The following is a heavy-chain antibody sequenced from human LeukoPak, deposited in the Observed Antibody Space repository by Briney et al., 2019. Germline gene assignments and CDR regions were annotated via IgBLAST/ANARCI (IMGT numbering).Heavy chain of an antibody. D-gene: IGHD2-2*01. CDR3: ARAAIRVDFFDS. V-gene: IGHV3-21*01. Sequence: GGSLRLSCAASGFLFGGHAMVWVRQAPGKGLECVSSISSYAAYINYADSVKGRFTISRDNDKNSLFLDMKSLRVDDTAVYFCARAAIRVDFFDSWGQGTLVTVSS. J-gene: IGHJ4*02. CDR1: GFLFGGHA. CDR2: ISSYAAYI.